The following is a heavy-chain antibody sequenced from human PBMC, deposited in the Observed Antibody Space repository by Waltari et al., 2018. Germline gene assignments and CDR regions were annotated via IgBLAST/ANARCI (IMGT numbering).Heavy chain of an antibody. CDR2: IKQDGSEK. Sequence: EVQLVESGGGLVQPGGSLRLSCAASGFTFSSYGISLVRQAPGKGLEWVANIKQDGSEKYYVDSVKGRFTISRDNAKNSLYLQMNSLRAEDTAVYYCARAGTAAGDFDYWGQGTLVTVSS. CDR1: GFTFSSYG. D-gene: IGHD6-13*01. CDR3: ARAGTAAGDFDY. J-gene: IGHJ4*02. V-gene: IGHV3-7*04.